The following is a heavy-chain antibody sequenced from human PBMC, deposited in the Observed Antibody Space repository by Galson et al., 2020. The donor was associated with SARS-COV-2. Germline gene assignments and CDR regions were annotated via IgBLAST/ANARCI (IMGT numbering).Heavy chain of an antibody. CDR1: GGSISFSNYY. Sequence: SETLSLTCSVFGGSISFSNYYWSWIRPPPGKGLEWIGYLSYTGSSNSNPSLKSRVTISVDTSKNLVSLNLKSVTAADTAVYYCARTNYEYFDSWGQGTLVTVSS. V-gene: IGHV4-61*01. CDR2: LSYTGSS. D-gene: IGHD3-22*01. J-gene: IGHJ4*02. CDR3: ARTNYEYFDS.